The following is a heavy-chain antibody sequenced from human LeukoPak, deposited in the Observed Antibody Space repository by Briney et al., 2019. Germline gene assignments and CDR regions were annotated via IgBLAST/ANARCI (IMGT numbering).Heavy chain of an antibody. CDR1: GFTFSSYS. CDR2: ISSSSSTI. J-gene: IGHJ4*02. CDR3: AREYGYSYGSLGYFDY. D-gene: IGHD5-18*01. Sequence: PGGSLRLSCAASGFTFSSYSMNWVRQAPGKGLEWVSYISSSSSTIYYADSVKGRFTISRDNAKNALYLQMNSLRAEDTAVYYCAREYGYSYGSLGYFDYWGQGTLVTVSS. V-gene: IGHV3-48*04.